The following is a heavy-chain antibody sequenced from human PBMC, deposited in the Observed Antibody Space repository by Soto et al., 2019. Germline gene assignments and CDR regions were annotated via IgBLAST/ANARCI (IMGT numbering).Heavy chain of an antibody. J-gene: IGHJ3*02. Sequence: GASVKVSCKASGYTFTSYGISWVRQAPGQGLEWMGWISAYNGNTNYAQKLQGRVTMTTDTSTSTAYMELRSLRSDDTAVYYCAREIAEGAKSLGAFDIWGQGTMVTVSS. CDR1: GYTFTSYG. D-gene: IGHD6-13*01. V-gene: IGHV1-18*01. CDR3: AREIAEGAKSLGAFDI. CDR2: ISAYNGNT.